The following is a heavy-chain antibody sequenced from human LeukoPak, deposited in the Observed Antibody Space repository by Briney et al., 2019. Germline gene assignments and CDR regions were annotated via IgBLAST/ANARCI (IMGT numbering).Heavy chain of an antibody. Sequence: ASVKVSCKASGYTFTSYGISWVRQAPGQGLEWMGWISAYNGNTNYAQKLQGRVTMTTDTSTSTAYVELRSLRSDDTAVYYCARDTIFGVVNFDYWGQGTLVTVSS. V-gene: IGHV1-18*01. D-gene: IGHD3-3*01. J-gene: IGHJ4*02. CDR1: GYTFTSYG. CDR3: ARDTIFGVVNFDY. CDR2: ISAYNGNT.